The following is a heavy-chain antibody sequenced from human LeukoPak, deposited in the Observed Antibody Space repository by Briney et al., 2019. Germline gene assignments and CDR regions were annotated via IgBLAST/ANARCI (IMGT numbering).Heavy chain of an antibody. CDR2: IKQDGSEK. CDR3: ARKVGDF. D-gene: IGHD3-10*01. J-gene: IGHJ4*02. Sequence: GGSLRLSCAASGLTFSNYWMDWVRQAPGKGLEWVANIKQDGSEKNYVDSVKGRFIISRDNAKNSLYLEMNSLRAEDTAVYYCARKVGDFWGQGTLVTVSS. V-gene: IGHV3-7*01. CDR1: GLTFSNYW.